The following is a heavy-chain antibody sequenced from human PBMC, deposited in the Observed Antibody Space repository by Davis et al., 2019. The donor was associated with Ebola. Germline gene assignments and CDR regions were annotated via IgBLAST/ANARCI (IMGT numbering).Heavy chain of an antibody. J-gene: IGHJ5*02. CDR2: ISSSSNYI. D-gene: IGHD5-18*01. V-gene: IGHV3-21*01. CDR1: GFTFSSNS. Sequence: PGGSLRLSCAASGFTFSSNSMNWVRQAPGKGLEWVSFISSSSNYIYYADSVKGRFTVSRDNAKNSLYLQMNSLRAEDTAVYYCARGGGRGYSYGYHWGQGTLVTVSS. CDR3: ARGGGRGYSYGYH.